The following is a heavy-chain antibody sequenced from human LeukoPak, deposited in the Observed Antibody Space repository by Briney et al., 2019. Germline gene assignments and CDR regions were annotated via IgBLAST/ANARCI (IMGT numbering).Heavy chain of an antibody. CDR3: ARGDASGWSY. J-gene: IGHJ4*02. CDR1: GFTFSGYS. Sequence: GSLRLSCAASGFTFSGYSMNWVRQAPGKGLVWLSYISGSGSIIYYAGSVKGRFTISRDNAKNSLYLQMNSLRDEDTAVYYCARGDASGWSYWGQGTLVTVSS. CDR2: ISGSGSII. D-gene: IGHD6-19*01. V-gene: IGHV3-48*02.